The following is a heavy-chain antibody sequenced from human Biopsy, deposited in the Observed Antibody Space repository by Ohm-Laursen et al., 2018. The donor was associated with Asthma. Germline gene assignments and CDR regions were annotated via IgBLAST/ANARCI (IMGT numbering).Heavy chain of an antibody. CDR1: GGSISSGGYY. CDR3: ARDLAGHCTSASCYGFDS. D-gene: IGHD2-2*01. V-gene: IGHV4-31*03. J-gene: IGHJ5*01. CDR2: INYSGTT. Sequence: SDTLSLTCTVSGGSISSGGYYWSWIRQPPGKGLEWIGCINYSGTTYYNPSLKSRVTIAVETSKNQFSLTLTSVTAADTALYYCARDLAGHCTSASCYGFDSWGQGAQVTVSS.